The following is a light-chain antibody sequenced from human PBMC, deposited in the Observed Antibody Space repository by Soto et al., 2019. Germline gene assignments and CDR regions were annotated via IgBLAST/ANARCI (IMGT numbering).Light chain of an antibody. Sequence: EIVLTQSPATLSLSPGERATLSCRASQSLITRYLAWYQQKPGQAPRLVIYAASTRAAGIPDRFSGSGSGTDFTLTVSRLEPEDFAVYYCQQYDRSPWTFDQGTKV. CDR2: AAS. CDR1: QSLITRY. CDR3: QQYDRSPWT. V-gene: IGKV3-20*01. J-gene: IGKJ1*01.